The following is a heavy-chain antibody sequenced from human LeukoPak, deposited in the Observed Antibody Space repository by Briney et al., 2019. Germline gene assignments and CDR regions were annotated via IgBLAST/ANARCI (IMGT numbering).Heavy chain of an antibody. V-gene: IGHV4-59*01. CDR3: ARGAESYGSGSFYFGY. CDR1: GGSISSYY. CDR2: IYYSGST. Sequence: SETLSLTCTVSGGSISSYYWSWIRQPPGKGLEWIGYIYYSGSTNYNPSLKSRVTISVDTSKNQFSLKLSSVTAADTAVYYCARGAESYGSGSFYFGYWGQGTLVTVSS. J-gene: IGHJ4*02. D-gene: IGHD3-10*01.